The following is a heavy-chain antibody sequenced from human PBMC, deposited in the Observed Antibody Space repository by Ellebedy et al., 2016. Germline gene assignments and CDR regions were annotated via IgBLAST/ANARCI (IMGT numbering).Heavy chain of an antibody. CDR1: GYSFTTYW. V-gene: IGHV5-10-1*01. Sequence: GESLKISCKGSGYSFTTYWISWVRQMPGKGLEWMGRVFPTDSYTNYSPSFQGHVTISADKSISTAYLQWSRLKASDTAMYYCARHMNTAMTSDYWGQGTLVTVSS. D-gene: IGHD5-18*01. J-gene: IGHJ4*02. CDR3: ARHMNTAMTSDY. CDR2: VFPTDSYT.